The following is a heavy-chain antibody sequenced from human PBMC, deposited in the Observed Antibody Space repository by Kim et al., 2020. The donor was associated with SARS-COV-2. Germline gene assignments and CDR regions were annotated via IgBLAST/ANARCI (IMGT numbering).Heavy chain of an antibody. V-gene: IGHV3-33*01. J-gene: IGHJ6*02. Sequence: ADSVKGRFTISRDNSKNMLYLQMNSLRAEDTAVYYCARQVGAISYGMDVWGQGTTVTVSS. D-gene: IGHD1-26*01. CDR3: ARQVGAISYGMDV.